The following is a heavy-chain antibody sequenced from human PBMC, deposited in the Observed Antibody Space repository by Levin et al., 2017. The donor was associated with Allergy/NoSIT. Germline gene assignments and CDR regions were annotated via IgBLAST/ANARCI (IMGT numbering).Heavy chain of an antibody. D-gene: IGHD4-23*01. CDR2: IYYSGST. Sequence: SQTLSLPCTVSCGSISSGDYYWSWIRQPPGKGLEWIGYIYYSGSTYYNPSLKSRVTISVDTSKNQFSLKLSSVTAADTAVYYCASTRAGKTTVITPTNLDYWGQGTLVTVSS. CDR3: ASTRAGKTTVITPTNLDY. CDR1: CGSISSGDYY. J-gene: IGHJ4*02. V-gene: IGHV4-30-4*01.